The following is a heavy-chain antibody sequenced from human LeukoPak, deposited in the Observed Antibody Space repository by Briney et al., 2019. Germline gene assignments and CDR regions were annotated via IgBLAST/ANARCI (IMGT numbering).Heavy chain of an antibody. D-gene: IGHD6-19*01. CDR2: IDTSGAT. Sequence: SETLSLTCTVSGVSISNYYWSWIRQPAGKGPEWIGRIDTSGATNCNPSLKSRVTMSVDTSKNQFSLRLTSVTAADTAVYYCARNPVTGTNPKFDYWGQGTLVTVSS. V-gene: IGHV4-4*07. CDR1: GVSISNYY. J-gene: IGHJ4*02. CDR3: ARNPVTGTNPKFDY.